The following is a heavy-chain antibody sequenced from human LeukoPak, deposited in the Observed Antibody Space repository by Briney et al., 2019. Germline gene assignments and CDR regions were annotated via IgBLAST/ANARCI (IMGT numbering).Heavy chain of an antibody. CDR2: ISGSGGST. CDR1: GFTFSGYA. Sequence: PGGSLRLSCAASGFTFSGYAMSWVRQAPGKGLEWVSAISGSGGSTYYADSVKGRFTISRDNSKNTLYLQMNSLRAEDTAVYYCAKPHYYDSSGYYVGAFDIWGQGTMVTVSS. D-gene: IGHD3-22*01. V-gene: IGHV3-23*01. J-gene: IGHJ3*02. CDR3: AKPHYYDSSGYYVGAFDI.